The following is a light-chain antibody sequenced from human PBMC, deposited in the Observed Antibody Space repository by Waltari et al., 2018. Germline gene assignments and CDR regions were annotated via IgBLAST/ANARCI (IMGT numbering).Light chain of an antibody. CDR3: QQYSSSVMYT. J-gene: IGKJ2*01. V-gene: IGKV3-20*01. CDR1: QSVSRSR. CDR2: AAS. Sequence: FLTQAPATLSLSPGERATPSCRASQSVSRSRLAWYQHKPGQAPRLLMYAASTRATGIPDRFSGSGSGTDFSLSISRVEPEDFAVYYCQQYSSSVMYTFGQGTKLEIK.